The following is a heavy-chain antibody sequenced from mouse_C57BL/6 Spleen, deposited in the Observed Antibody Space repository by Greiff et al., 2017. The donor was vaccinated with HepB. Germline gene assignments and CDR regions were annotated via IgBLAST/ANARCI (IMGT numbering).Heavy chain of an antibody. V-gene: IGHV1-52*01. CDR2: IDPSDSET. D-gene: IGHD1-1*01. CDR3: ARKDSGSSYSDFDY. Sequence: QVHVKQPGAELVRPGSSVKLSCKASGYTFTSYWMHWVKQRPIQGLEWIGNIDPSDSETHYNQKFKDKATLTVDKSSSTAYMQLSSLTSEDSAVYYCARKDSGSSYSDFDYWGQGTTLTVSS. CDR1: GYTFTSYW. J-gene: IGHJ2*01.